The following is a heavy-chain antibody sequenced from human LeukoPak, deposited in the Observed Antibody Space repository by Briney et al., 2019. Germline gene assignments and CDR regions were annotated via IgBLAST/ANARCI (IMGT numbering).Heavy chain of an antibody. CDR3: ASYCSSTSCANLDAFDI. CDR1: GGSISSGGYY. J-gene: IGHJ3*02. V-gene: IGHV4-31*03. CDR2: IYYSGST. Sequence: SETLSLTCTVSGGSISSGGYYWSWIRQHPGKGLEWIGYIYYSGSTYYNPSLKSRVTISVDTSKNQFSLKLSSVTAADTAVYYCASYCSSTSCANLDAFDIWGQGTMVTVSS. D-gene: IGHD2-2*01.